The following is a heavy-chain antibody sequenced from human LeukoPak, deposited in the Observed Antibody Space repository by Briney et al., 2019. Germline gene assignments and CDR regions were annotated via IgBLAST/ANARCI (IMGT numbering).Heavy chain of an antibody. CDR1: GFTFSIFS. J-gene: IGHJ3*02. D-gene: IGHD3-10*01. CDR2: ISSSSSSI. CDR3: ARARGTMVDAFDI. V-gene: IGHV3-48*01. Sequence: PGGSLRLSCAASGFTFSIFSMNWVRQAPGKGLEWVSYISSSSSSIYYADSVKGRFTVSRDNAKNSLYLQMNSLRAEDTAVFYCARARGTMVDAFDIRGQGTMVTVSS.